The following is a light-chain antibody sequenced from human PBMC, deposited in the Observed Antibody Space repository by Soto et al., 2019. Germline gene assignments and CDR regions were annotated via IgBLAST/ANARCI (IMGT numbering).Light chain of an antibody. CDR2: KAS. J-gene: IGKJ4*01. CDR1: QTISSW. CDR3: QQYKSYPLT. V-gene: IGKV1-5*03. Sequence: DIQMSQSPSTLSASVGDRVTITCRASQTISSWLAWYQQRPGKAPKLLIYKASGLESGVPSRFSGSGSGTEFTLTISSLQPEDFGRYYCQQYKSYPLTFGGGTKVDI.